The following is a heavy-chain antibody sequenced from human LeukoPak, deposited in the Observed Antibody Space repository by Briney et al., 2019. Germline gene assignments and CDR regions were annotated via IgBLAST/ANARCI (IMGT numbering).Heavy chain of an antibody. Sequence: GGSLRLSCAASGFTFDDYAMSWVRQAPGKGLEWVSGIHWNGVSTGYADSVKGRFTISRDNAKNSLYLQMNSLRAEDTALYYCARDGGLLGDFDYWGQGTLVTVSS. CDR3: ARDGGLLGDFDY. D-gene: IGHD3-16*01. CDR2: IHWNGVST. J-gene: IGHJ4*02. CDR1: GFTFDDYA. V-gene: IGHV3-20*04.